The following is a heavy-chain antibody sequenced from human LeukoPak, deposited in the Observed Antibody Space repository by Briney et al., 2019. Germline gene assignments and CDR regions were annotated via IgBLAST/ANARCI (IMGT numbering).Heavy chain of an antibody. J-gene: IGHJ4*02. Sequence: GGSLRLSCAASGFTFSSYAMHWVRQAPGKGLEWAAVISYDGSNKYYADSVKGRFTISRDNSKNTLYLQMNSLRAEDTAVYYCASGGSPYYFDYWGQGTLVTVSS. CDR2: ISYDGSNK. CDR1: GFTFSSYA. D-gene: IGHD1-26*01. V-gene: IGHV3-30*04. CDR3: ASGGSPYYFDY.